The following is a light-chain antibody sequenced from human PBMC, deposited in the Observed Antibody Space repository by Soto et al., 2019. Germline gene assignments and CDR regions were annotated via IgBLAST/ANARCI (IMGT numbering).Light chain of an antibody. CDR1: QSIGSL. J-gene: IGKJ4*01. CDR3: QQYKNWPIT. Sequence: EVVMTQSPATLSVSPGEGVTLSCRASQSIGSLLAWYQQRPGQAPRLLIYRASTRATGVPARFSGSGSGKEFPSPTYSLQSEDLAVYYCQQYKNWPITFGRGTKVEIK. V-gene: IGKV3-15*01. CDR2: RAS.